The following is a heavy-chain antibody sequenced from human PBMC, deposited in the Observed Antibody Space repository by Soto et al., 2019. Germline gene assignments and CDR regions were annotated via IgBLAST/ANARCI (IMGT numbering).Heavy chain of an antibody. V-gene: IGHV1-8*01. CDR1: GYTFTSYD. CDR2: MNPKSGNT. CDR3: ARGSLDYDFWSGYYKYYYYYYMDV. Sequence: QVQLVQSGAEVKKPGASVKVSCKASGYTFTSYDINWVRQATGQGLEWMGWMNPKSGNTGYAQKFQGRVTMTRNTSISTAYMELSSLRSEDTAVYYCARGSLDYDFWSGYYKYYYYYYMDVWGKGTTVTVSS. D-gene: IGHD3-3*01. J-gene: IGHJ6*03.